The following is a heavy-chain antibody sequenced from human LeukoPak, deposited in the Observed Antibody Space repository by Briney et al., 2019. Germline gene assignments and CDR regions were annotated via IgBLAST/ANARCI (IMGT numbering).Heavy chain of an antibody. CDR3: ARYFDYRGYFDY. D-gene: IGHD5-12*01. CDR1: GGSFSGYY. V-gene: IGHV4-34*01. CDR2: INHSGST. J-gene: IGHJ4*02. Sequence: SETLSLTCAIYGGSFSGYYWNWIRQPPGKGLEWIGEINHSGSTNYNPSLKSRVIISVDTSKNQFSLKLSSVTAADSAVYYCARYFDYRGYFDYWGQGTLVTVSS.